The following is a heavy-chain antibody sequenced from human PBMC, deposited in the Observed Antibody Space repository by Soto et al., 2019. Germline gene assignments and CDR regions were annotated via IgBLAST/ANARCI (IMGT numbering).Heavy chain of an antibody. V-gene: IGHV3-66*01. CDR1: GFTVSSNY. CDR2: IYSGGST. CDR3: ARAAVAGTDVGNFDY. J-gene: IGHJ4*02. D-gene: IGHD6-19*01. Sequence: GGFLRLSCAASGFTVSSNYMSWVRQAPGKGLEWVSVIYSGGSTYYADSVKGRFTISRDNSKNTLYLQMNSLRAEDTAVYYCARAAVAGTDVGNFDYWGQGTLVTVSS.